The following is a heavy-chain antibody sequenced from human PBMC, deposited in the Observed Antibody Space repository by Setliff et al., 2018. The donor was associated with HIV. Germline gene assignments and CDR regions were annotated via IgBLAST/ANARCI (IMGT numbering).Heavy chain of an antibody. CDR3: ARESYFYYFDY. CDR1: GGSISSGTYY. CDR2: IYTSGST. V-gene: IGHV4-61*02. Sequence: PSETLSLTCTVSGGSISSGTYYWSWIRQPAGKGLEWIGRIYTSGSTNYNPSLKSRVTMSVDTSKNQLSLKLSSVTAADAAVYYCARESYFYYFDYWGQGTLVTSPQ. J-gene: IGHJ4*02. D-gene: IGHD3-10*01.